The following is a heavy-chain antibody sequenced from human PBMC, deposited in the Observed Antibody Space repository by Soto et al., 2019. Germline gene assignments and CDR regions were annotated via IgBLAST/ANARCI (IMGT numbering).Heavy chain of an antibody. V-gene: IGHV4-34*01. CDR1: GGSFRGYY. J-gene: IGHJ4*02. D-gene: IGHD4-17*01. Sequence: SETLSLTCAVYGGSFRGYYWTWIRRPPGTGLYCIGEINHSVITNXXPSLKSRXXISVDRSKNHXSLKLTSVTAAYTAVYYCARVRTVTKTDYWRQGTLVTVSS. CDR2: INHSVIT. CDR3: ARVRTVTKTDY.